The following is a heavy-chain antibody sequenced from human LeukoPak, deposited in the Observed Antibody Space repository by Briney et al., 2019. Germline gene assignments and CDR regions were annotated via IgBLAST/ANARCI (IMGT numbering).Heavy chain of an antibody. CDR3: ASIAAAGTGWFDP. J-gene: IGHJ5*02. D-gene: IGHD6-13*01. CDR1: GGSISSYY. CDR2: IYYSGST. V-gene: IGHV4-59*08. Sequence: SETLSLTCTVSGGSISSYYWSWIRQPPGKGLEWIGYIYYSGSTNYNPSLKSRVTISVDTSKNQFSLKLSSVTAADTAVYCCASIAAAGTGWFDPWGQGTLVTVSS.